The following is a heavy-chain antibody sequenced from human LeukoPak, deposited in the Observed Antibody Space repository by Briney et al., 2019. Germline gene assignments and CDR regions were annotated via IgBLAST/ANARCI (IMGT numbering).Heavy chain of an antibody. Sequence: ASVKVSCKASGYTFTGYYMHWVRQAPGQGLEWMGWINPNSGGTNYAQKFQGSVTMTTDTSISTAYIELSTLRSDYSAVYYCASQQPYAFDIWGQGTMVTVSS. D-gene: IGHD6-13*01. V-gene: IGHV1-2*02. J-gene: IGHJ3*02. CDR1: GYTFTGYY. CDR3: ASQQPYAFDI. CDR2: INPNSGGT.